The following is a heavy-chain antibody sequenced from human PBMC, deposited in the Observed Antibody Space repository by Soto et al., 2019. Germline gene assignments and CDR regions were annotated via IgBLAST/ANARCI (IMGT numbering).Heavy chain of an antibody. CDR2: IYYSGST. D-gene: IGHD3-22*01. Sequence: SETLSLTCTVSGGSISSSSHYWSWIRQPPGKGLEWIGYIYYSGSTNYNPSLKSRVTISVDTSKNQFSLKLSSVTAADTAVYYCARGYYDSSGYYYATYPFDYWGQGTLVTVSS. V-gene: IGHV4-61*01. CDR3: ARGYYDSSGYYYATYPFDY. J-gene: IGHJ4*02. CDR1: GGSISSSSHY.